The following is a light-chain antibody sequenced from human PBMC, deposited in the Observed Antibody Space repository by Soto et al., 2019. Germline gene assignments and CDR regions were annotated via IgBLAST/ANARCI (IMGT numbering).Light chain of an antibody. V-gene: IGKV3-20*01. CDR2: GAS. Sequence: EIVTTQSPVTLSMSPGERATLSCRAGQSVSSNLSWYHQKPGQAPRLLIYGASSRATGIPDRFSGSGSGTDFTLSISRLEPEDFAVYYCQQYSSLWTFGQGTKVDI. J-gene: IGKJ1*01. CDR3: QQYSSLWT. CDR1: QSVSSN.